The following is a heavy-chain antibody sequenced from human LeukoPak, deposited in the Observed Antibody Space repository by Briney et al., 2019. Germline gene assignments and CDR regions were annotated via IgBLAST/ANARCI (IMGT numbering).Heavy chain of an antibody. D-gene: IGHD6-25*01. J-gene: IGHJ4*02. Sequence: GGSLRLSCAASGFTFSGSAMHWVRQASGKGLEWVGRIRSKANSYATAYAASVKGRFTISRDDSKNTAYLQMNGLKTEDTAVYYCTRRAATSDYWGQGTLVTVSS. CDR2: IRSKANSYAT. V-gene: IGHV3-73*01. CDR1: GFTFSGSA. CDR3: TRRAATSDY.